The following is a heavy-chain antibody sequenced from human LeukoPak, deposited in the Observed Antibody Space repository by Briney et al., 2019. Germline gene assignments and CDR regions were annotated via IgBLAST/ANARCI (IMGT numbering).Heavy chain of an antibody. D-gene: IGHD1-20*01. CDR3: ARGSLTGEYGMDV. CDR1: GFTFSSYE. CDR2: ISASGRTI. J-gene: IGHJ6*02. Sequence: PGGSLRLSCAASGFTFSSYEINWVRQAPGKGLEWVSYISASGRTIYYADSVKGRVTISRGNAKNSLYLQMNSLRAEDTAVYYCARGSLTGEYGMDVWGQGTTVTVSS. V-gene: IGHV3-48*03.